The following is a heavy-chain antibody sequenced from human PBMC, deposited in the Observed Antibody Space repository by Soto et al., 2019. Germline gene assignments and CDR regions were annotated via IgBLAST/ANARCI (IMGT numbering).Heavy chain of an antibody. V-gene: IGHV4-30-4*01. CDR1: GGSISSGDYY. CDR3: GSGTTVTLFDH. CDR2: IYYSGST. D-gene: IGHD4-4*01. J-gene: IGHJ5*02. Sequence: SETLSLTCTVSGGSISSGDYYWSWIRQPPGKGLEWIGYIYYSGSTYYNPSLKSRVTISVDTSKNQFSLKPSSVTAADTAVYYWGSGTTVTLFDHWGQGTLVTVSS.